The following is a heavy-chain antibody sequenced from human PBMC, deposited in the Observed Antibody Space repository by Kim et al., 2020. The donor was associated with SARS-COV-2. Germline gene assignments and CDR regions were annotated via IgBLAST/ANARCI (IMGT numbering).Heavy chain of an antibody. CDR3: VRDPYGGDLFYYYYGMDV. J-gene: IGHJ6*01. CDR1: GFTFSSYS. Sequence: GGSLRLSCAASGFTFSSYSMNWVRQAPGKGLEWVSSISSSSSYIYYADSVKGRFTISRDNAKNSLYLQMNSLRAEDTAVYYCVRDPYGGDLFYYYYGMDVWGQGPTVTVSS. CDR2: ISSSSSYI. D-gene: IGHD2-21*01. V-gene: IGHV3-21*01.